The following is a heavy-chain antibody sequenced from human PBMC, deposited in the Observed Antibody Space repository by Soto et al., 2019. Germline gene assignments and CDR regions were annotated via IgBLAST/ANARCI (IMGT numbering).Heavy chain of an antibody. V-gene: IGHV4-61*01. CDR3: ARDDSLGGATLYFYYGMDI. J-gene: IGHJ6*02. D-gene: IGHD3-3*01. CDR2: IYYSGST. CDR1: GGSVSSGSYY. Sequence: SETLSLTCTVSGGSVSSGSYYWSWIRQPPGKGLEWIGYIYYSGSTNYNPSLKSRVTISVDTSKNQFSLKLSSVTAADTAVYYCARDDSLGGATLYFYYGMDIWGRGTTVTVS.